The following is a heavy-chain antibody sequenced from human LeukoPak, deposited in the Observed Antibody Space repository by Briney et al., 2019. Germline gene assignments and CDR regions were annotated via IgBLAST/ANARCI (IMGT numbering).Heavy chain of an antibody. CDR2: ISTASNP. CDR1: GFTVRSYD. J-gene: IGHJ2*01. V-gene: IGHV3-13*05. CDR3: ARELGIEGYWYFDL. D-gene: IGHD7-27*01. Sequence: GGSLRLSCAASGFTVRSYDMHWVRQVAGKGLEWVSAISTASNPHYAASVQGRFTIFRANAENSLYLQMNSLSAEDTAVYYCARELGIEGYWYFDLWGRGTMVTVSS.